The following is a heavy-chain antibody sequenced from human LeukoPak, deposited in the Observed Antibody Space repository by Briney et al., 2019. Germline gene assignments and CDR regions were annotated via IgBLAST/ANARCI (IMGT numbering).Heavy chain of an antibody. CDR3: ARGLLYSFSRYTMLHAFDI. CDR2: INHSGST. Sequence: SETLSLTCAVYGGSFSGYYWSWIRQPPGKGREWIGEINHSGSTNYNPSLESRVTISVDTSKNQSSMKLSSVPAADTAVYYCARGLLYSFSRYTMLHAFDIWGQGTMVTVSS. V-gene: IGHV4-34*01. J-gene: IGHJ3*02. CDR1: GGSFSGYY. D-gene: IGHD2-2*02.